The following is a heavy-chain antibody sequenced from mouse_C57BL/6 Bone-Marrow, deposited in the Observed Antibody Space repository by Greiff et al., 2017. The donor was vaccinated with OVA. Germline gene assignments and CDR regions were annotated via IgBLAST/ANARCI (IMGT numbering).Heavy chain of an antibody. CDR3: ARRDWEGPWFAY. CDR2: INPNNGGT. V-gene: IGHV1-26*01. Sequence: VQLQQSGPELVKPGASVKISCKASGYTFTDYYMNWVKQSHGKSLEWIGDINPNNGGTSYNQKFKGKATLTVDKSSSTAYMELRSLTSEDSAVYYCARRDWEGPWFAYWGQGTLVTVSA. CDR1: GYTFTDYY. J-gene: IGHJ3*01. D-gene: IGHD4-1*01.